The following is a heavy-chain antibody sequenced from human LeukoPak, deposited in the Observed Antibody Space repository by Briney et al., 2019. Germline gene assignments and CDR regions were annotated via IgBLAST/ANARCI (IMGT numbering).Heavy chain of an antibody. CDR2: IYTSGST. V-gene: IGHV4-4*07. CDR1: GGSISSYY. J-gene: IGHJ6*03. D-gene: IGHD5-18*01. CDR3: ARVGADTAMVPYYYYMDV. Sequence: SETLSLTCTVSGGSISSYYWSWVRQPAGKGLEWIGRIYTSGSTNYNPSLKSRVTMSVDTSKNQFSLKLSSVTAADTAVYYCARVGADTAMVPYYYYMDVWGKGTTVTVSS.